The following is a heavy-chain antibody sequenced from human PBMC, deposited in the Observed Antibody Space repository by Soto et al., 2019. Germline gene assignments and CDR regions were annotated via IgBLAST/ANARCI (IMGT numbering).Heavy chain of an antibody. D-gene: IGHD4-17*01. CDR2: INPSGGTT. J-gene: IGHJ6*02. Sequence: QVQLVQSGAEVKKPGASVKVSCKASGYTFTSYYMHWVRQAPGQGLEWMGIINPSGGTTSYAQKFQGRVTMTRDTSTSTLYMELCSLRSEDTAGYYCARDLGSVTSLYYYYYGMDVWGQGTTVTVSS. CDR1: GYTFTSYY. V-gene: IGHV1-46*01. CDR3: ARDLGSVTSLYYYYYGMDV.